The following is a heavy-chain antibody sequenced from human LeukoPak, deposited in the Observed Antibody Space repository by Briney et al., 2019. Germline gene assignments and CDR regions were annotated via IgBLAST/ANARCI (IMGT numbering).Heavy chain of an antibody. CDR3: ANEYSSGWGYYFDY. V-gene: IGHV3-30*18. CDR2: ISYDGSNK. J-gene: IGHJ4*02. Sequence: GGSLRLSCAASGFTFSSYAMSWVRQAPGKGLEWVAVISYDGSNKYYADSVKGRFTISRDNSKNTLYLQMNSLRAEDTAVYYCANEYSSGWGYYFDYWGQGTLVTVSS. D-gene: IGHD6-19*01. CDR1: GFTFSSYA.